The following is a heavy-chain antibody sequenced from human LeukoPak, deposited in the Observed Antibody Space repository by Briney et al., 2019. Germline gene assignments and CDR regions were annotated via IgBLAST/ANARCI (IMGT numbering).Heavy chain of an antibody. CDR1: GDSISSRRSY. J-gene: IGHJ4*02. Sequence: SETLSLTCTVSGDSISSRRSYWSWIRQPAGKGLEWIGRIYTSGNTNYNPSLKSRVTISIDTSKNQFSLKLSSVTAADTAVYYCARRRYYDILTGFDYWGQGTLVTVSS. V-gene: IGHV4-61*02. CDR2: IYTSGNT. D-gene: IGHD3-9*01. CDR3: ARRRYYDILTGFDY.